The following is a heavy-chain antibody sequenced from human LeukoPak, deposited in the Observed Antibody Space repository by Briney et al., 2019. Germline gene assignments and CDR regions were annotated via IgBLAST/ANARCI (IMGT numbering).Heavy chain of an antibody. D-gene: IGHD3-22*01. Sequence: PSETLSLTCTVCSGLKHRYHWICLRQPPGEGLEWIGYIYYSGSTNYNPSLKSRVTISVDTSKNQFSHKLSSVTAADTAAYYSARANFDSSGNYPGWFDPWGQGTLVTVSS. J-gene: IGHJ5*02. CDR3: ARANFDSSGNYPGWFDP. V-gene: IGHV4-59*01. CDR1: SGLKHRYH. CDR2: IYYSGST.